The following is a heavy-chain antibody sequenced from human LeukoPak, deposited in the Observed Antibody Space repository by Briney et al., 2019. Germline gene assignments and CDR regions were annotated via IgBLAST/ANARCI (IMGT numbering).Heavy chain of an antibody. CDR3: ARDLLVSSSYYYGMDV. CDR1: GGTFSSYA. CDR2: IIPIFGTA. J-gene: IGHJ6*02. Sequence: SVKVSCKASGGTFSSYAISWVRPAPGQGLEWMGGIIPIFGTANYAQKFQGRVTITADESTSTAYMELSSLRSEDTAVYYCARDLLVSSSYYYGMDVWGQGTTVTVSS. D-gene: IGHD6-6*01. V-gene: IGHV1-69*13.